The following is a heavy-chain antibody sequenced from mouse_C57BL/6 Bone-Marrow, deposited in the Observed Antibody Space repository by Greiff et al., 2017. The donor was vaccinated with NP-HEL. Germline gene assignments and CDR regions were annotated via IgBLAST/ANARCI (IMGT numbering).Heavy chain of an antibody. CDR3: AIYYGKGGY. J-gene: IGHJ2*01. CDR2: IYPGDGDT. CDR1: GYAFSSSW. D-gene: IGHD2-1*01. V-gene: IGHV1-82*01. Sequence: VQLQESGPELVKPGASVKISCKASGYAFSSSWMNWVKQRPGKGLEWIGRIYPGDGDTNYNGKFKGKATLTADKSSSTAYMQLSSLTSEDSAVYFCAIYYGKGGYWGQGTTLTVSS.